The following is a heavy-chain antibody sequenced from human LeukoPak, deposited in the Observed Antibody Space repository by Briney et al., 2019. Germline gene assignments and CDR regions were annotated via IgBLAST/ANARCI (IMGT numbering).Heavy chain of an antibody. J-gene: IGHJ5*02. CDR2: INPNSGNT. V-gene: IGHV1-8*02. CDR3: ARGPVRDYSGSGSSWFDP. Sequence: ASVKVSCKASGYAFTTCDINWVRQATGQGPEWMGWINPNSGNTGYAQKFQGRVTITRNTSISTAYMELSSLRSEDTAMYYCARGPVRDYSGSGSSWFDPWGQGTLVTVSS. D-gene: IGHD3-10*01. CDR1: GYAFTTCD.